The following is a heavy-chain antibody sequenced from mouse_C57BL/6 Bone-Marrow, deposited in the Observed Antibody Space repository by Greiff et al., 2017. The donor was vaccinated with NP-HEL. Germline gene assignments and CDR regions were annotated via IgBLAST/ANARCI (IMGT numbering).Heavy chain of an antibody. D-gene: IGHD2-3*01. J-gene: IGHJ3*01. CDR1: GFNIKDDY. Sequence: EVQLQQSGAELVRPGASVKLSCTASGFNIKDDYMHWVKQRPEQGLEWIGWIDPEYGDTEFASKFQGTAPITADTSSYTAYLQLSSLTSEDSAVYYCTTWLLSWFAYWGQGTLVTVSA. CDR3: TTWLLSWFAY. V-gene: IGHV14-4*01. CDR2: IDPEYGDT.